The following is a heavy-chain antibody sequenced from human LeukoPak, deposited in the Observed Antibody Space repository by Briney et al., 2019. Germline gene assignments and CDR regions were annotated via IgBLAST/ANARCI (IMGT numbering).Heavy chain of an antibody. CDR3: ARASNWNGNWFDP. D-gene: IGHD1-20*01. V-gene: IGHV4-34*01. Sequence: SETLSPACAVYGGSYSGYYLGWIRQPPGKGLEWIGDINNSGSTNYNPSLKSRVTISVDTSKNQFSLKLRSVTAADTAVYYCARASNWNGNWFDPWGQGTLVTVSS. J-gene: IGHJ5*02. CDR1: GGSYSGYY. CDR2: INNSGST.